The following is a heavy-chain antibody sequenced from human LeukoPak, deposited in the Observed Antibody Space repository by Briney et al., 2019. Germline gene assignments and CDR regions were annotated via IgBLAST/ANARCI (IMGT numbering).Heavy chain of an antibody. CDR1: GFTFSSYA. D-gene: IGHD3-10*01. CDR2: ISGSGGST. CDR3: ATSKVWFRELYGWFDP. J-gene: IGHJ5*02. Sequence: GGSLRLSCAASGFTFSSYAMSWVRQAPGKGLEWVSAISGSGGSTYYADSVKGRFTISRDNSKNTLYLQMNSLRAEDTAVYYCATSKVWFRELYGWFDPWGQGTLVTVSS. V-gene: IGHV3-23*01.